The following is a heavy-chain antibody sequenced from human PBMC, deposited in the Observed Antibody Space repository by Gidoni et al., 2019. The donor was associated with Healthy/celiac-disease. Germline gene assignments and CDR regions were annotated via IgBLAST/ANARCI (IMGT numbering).Heavy chain of an antibody. CDR3: ARHAIYGSGSYMGP. D-gene: IGHD3-10*01. J-gene: IGHJ4*02. Sequence: QLQLQESGPGLVKPSETLSLTCTVSGGSLSSSSYYWGWIRQPPGKGLEWIGSIYYSGSTYYNPSLKSRVTISVDTSKNQFSLKLSSVTAADTAVYYCARHAIYGSGSYMGPWGQGTLVTVSS. CDR2: IYYSGST. CDR1: GGSLSSSSYY. V-gene: IGHV4-39*01.